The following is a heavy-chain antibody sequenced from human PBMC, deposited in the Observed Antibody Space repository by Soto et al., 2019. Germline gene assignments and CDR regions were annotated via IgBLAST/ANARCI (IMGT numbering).Heavy chain of an antibody. Sequence: GGSLRLSCAASGFTFSSYWMSWVRQAPGKGLEWVANIKQDGSEKYYVDSVKGRFTISRDNAKNSLYLQMNSPRAEDTAVYYCARPTAMAYNWFDPWGQGTLVTVSS. J-gene: IGHJ5*02. V-gene: IGHV3-7*04. CDR1: GFTFSSYW. CDR2: IKQDGSEK. CDR3: ARPTAMAYNWFDP. D-gene: IGHD5-18*01.